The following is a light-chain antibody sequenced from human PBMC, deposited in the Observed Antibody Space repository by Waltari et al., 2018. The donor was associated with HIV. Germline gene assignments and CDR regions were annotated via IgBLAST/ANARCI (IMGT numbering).Light chain of an antibody. CDR3: QATDHDGTWV. CDR1: ALPQKI. Sequence: SYKLPQTPSVSVSTGQTARINRSRGALPQKISSWDRQKRGQAPVLLTYKDIERTTGIPERCSSPSPWKEVTVPSCVVQAEYEAGYYCQATDHDGTWVFGGGTKLTVL. V-gene: IGLV3-25*03. CDR2: KDI. J-gene: IGLJ3*02.